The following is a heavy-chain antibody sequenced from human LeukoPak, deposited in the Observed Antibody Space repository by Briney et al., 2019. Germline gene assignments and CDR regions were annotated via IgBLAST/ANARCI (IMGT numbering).Heavy chain of an antibody. J-gene: IGHJ4*02. CDR2: IIPLLGIA. D-gene: IGHD3-3*01. V-gene: IGHV1-69*04. CDR1: AGTFSSYA. Sequence: GSSVKLSCKASAGTFSSYAISWVRQAPGQGLEWMGRIIPLLGIANYAQKFQGRVTITADKSASTAYMELSSLRSEDTAVYYCARDYITIFGVVITHFDYWGQGTLVTVSS. CDR3: ARDYITIFGVVITHFDY.